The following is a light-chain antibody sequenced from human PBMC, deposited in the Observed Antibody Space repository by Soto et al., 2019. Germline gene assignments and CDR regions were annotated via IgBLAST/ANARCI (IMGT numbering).Light chain of an antibody. V-gene: IGLV2-23*01. Sequence: QSVLTQPASVSGSPGQSITISCTGTSSDVGSYNLVSWYQQHPAKAPKLIIYEGTKRPSGVSNRFSGSKSGNTASLTISGLQAEDEADYYCSSYAGSSTHVVFGGGTKVTVL. CDR3: SSYAGSSTHVV. CDR1: SSDVGSYNL. J-gene: IGLJ2*01. CDR2: EGT.